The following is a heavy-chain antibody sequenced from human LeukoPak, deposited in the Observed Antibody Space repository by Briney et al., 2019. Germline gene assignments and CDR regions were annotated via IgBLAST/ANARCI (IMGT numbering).Heavy chain of an antibody. J-gene: IGHJ6*03. CDR1: GFTFDDYA. CDR2: ISWNSGSI. D-gene: IGHD4-17*01. CDR3: ARDNYGDYYMDV. Sequence: GGSLRLSCVASGFTFDDYAMHWVRQAPGKGLEWVSGISWNSGSICYADSVKGRFTISRDKAKNSLYLQMNSLRAEDTAVYYCARDNYGDYYMDVWGKGTTVTISS. V-gene: IGHV3-9*01.